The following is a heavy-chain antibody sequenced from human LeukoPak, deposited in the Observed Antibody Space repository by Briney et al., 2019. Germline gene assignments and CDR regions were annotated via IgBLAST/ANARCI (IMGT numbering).Heavy chain of an antibody. D-gene: IGHD2-15*01. J-gene: IGHJ4*02. V-gene: IGHV3-33*01. CDR1: GFTLSSYG. CDR2: IWHDGSNK. CDR3: ARAQAHYCSGGSCFFSQLDY. Sequence: GMSLRLSCAASGFTLSSYGMHWVRQAPGKGLEWVAVIWHDGSNKYYADSVKGRFTISRDNSKNTLYLQMNSLRAEDTAVYYCARAQAHYCSGGSCFFSQLDYWGRGTLVTVSS.